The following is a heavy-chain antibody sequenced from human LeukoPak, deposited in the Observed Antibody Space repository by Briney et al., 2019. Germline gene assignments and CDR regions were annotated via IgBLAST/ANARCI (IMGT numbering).Heavy chain of an antibody. J-gene: IGHJ4*02. CDR1: GFTFNNYG. CDR2: TRYDGSNK. D-gene: IGHD3-16*01. V-gene: IGHV3-30*02. Sequence: KPGGSLRLSCAASGFTFNNYGMHWVRQAPGKGLEWVAFTRYDGSNKYYADSVKGRFTISRDNSKNTLYLQMNSLRAEDTAVYYCAGGNLLDYWGQGTLVTVSS. CDR3: AGGNLLDY.